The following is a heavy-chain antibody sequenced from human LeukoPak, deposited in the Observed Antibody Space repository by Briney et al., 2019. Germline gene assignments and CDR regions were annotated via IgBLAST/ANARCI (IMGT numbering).Heavy chain of an antibody. D-gene: IGHD4-11*01. V-gene: IGHV1-58*02. Sequence: GTSVKASCKASGFTFSNSAIQWVRQARGQRLEWIGWIVVGSGNTNYARKLQGRVTITRDMSTSTAYMELSSLRTEDTAVYYCAADTLQVGSWGQGTLVTVSS. CDR3: AADTLQVGS. CDR1: GFTFSNSA. CDR2: IVVGSGNT. J-gene: IGHJ4*02.